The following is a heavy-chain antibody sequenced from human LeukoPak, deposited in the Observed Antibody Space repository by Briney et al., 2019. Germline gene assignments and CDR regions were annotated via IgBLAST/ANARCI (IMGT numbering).Heavy chain of an antibody. Sequence: SETQSLTCAVYGGSFSGYYWSWIRQPPGKGLEWIGEINHSGSTNYNPSLKSRVTISVHTSKNQFSLKLSSVTAADTAVYYCARIWPDLWGRGTLVTVSS. D-gene: IGHD3-10*01. J-gene: IGHJ2*01. V-gene: IGHV4-34*01. CDR1: GGSFSGYY. CDR3: ARIWPDL. CDR2: INHSGST.